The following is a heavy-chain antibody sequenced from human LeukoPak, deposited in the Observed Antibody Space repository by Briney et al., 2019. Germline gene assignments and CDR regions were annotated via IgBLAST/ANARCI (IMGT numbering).Heavy chain of an antibody. D-gene: IGHD3-22*01. Sequence: PSETLSLTCTVSGGSISSSSYYWGWIRQPPGKGLEWIGSIYYSGSTYYNPSLKSRVTISIGTSKNQFSLKLSSVTAADTAVYYCARQDTTSYYDSSGYYPFDYWGQGTLVTVSS. V-gene: IGHV4-39*01. CDR3: ARQDTTSYYDSSGYYPFDY. CDR2: IYYSGST. J-gene: IGHJ4*02. CDR1: GGSISSSSYY.